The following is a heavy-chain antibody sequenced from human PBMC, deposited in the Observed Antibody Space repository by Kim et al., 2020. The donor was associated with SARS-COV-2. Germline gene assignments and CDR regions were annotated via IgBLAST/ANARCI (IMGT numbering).Heavy chain of an antibody. V-gene: IGHV3-53*04. CDR2: IYSGGST. Sequence: GGSLRLSCAASGFTVSSNYMSWVRQAPGKGLEWVSVIYSGGSTYYADSVKGRFTISRHNSKNTLYLQMNSLRAEDTAVYYCARARGSGSYYNGMDVWGQGTTVTVSS. CDR1: GFTVSSNY. J-gene: IGHJ6*02. D-gene: IGHD3-10*01. CDR3: ARARGSGSYYNGMDV.